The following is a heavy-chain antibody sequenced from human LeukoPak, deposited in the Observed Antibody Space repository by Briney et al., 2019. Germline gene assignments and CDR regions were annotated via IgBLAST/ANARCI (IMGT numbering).Heavy chain of an antibody. Sequence: PGGSLRLSCAASGFTFSSYGMHWVRQAPGKRLEWVAVISYDGSNKYYADSVKGRFTISRDNSKNTLYLQMNSLRAEDTAVYYCAKDYERVTYPLDYWGQGTLVTVSS. CDR3: AKDYERVTYPLDY. CDR1: GFTFSSYG. D-gene: IGHD2-21*02. V-gene: IGHV3-30*18. J-gene: IGHJ4*02. CDR2: ISYDGSNK.